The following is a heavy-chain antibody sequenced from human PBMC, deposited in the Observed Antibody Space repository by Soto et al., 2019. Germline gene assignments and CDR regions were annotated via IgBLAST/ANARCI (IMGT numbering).Heavy chain of an antibody. V-gene: IGHV3-64*01. J-gene: IGHJ6*03. CDR2: ISNNGAHT. D-gene: IGHD6-13*01. Sequence: EAQLVEYGGGLVQPGGSLRLSCAASGFTFSNYEMHWVRQAPGKGLEYVSGISNNGAHTDYAKSVKGRFTISRDNSENTLYLQMGSLRAEDMALYYCARRGYGSRWPNVYMDVWGNEPTVTVSS. CDR1: GFTFSNYE. CDR3: ARRGYGSRWPNVYMDV.